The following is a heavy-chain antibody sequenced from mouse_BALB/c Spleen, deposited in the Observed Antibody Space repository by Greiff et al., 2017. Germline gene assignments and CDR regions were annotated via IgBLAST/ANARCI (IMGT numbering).Heavy chain of an antibody. CDR3: ARGDLITTVVATDY. J-gene: IGHJ2*01. Sequence: VQLQQSGAELAKPGASVKMSCKASGYTFTSYWMHWVKQRPGQGLEWIGYINPSTGYTEYNQKFKDKATLTADKSSSTAYMQLSSLTSEDSAVYYCARGDLITTVVATDYWGQGTTLTVA. CDR1: GYTFTSYW. D-gene: IGHD1-1*01. CDR2: INPSTGYT. V-gene: IGHV1-7*01.